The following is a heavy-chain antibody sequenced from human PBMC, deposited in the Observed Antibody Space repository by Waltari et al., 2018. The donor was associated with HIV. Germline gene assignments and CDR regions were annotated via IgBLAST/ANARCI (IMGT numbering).Heavy chain of an antibody. Sequence: QLQESGPGLVKPSETLARICIVSGGSVSTNSYHSGWIRQPPGKGLEWIGTIYYSGSPYYNPSLNSRVTISADMSKNEISLKLSSVTAADTAVYYCARQGLQWLENYYYCGLDVWGPGTTVTVSS. CDR1: GGSVSTNSYH. CDR2: IYYSGSP. J-gene: IGHJ6*02. V-gene: IGHV4-39*01. D-gene: IGHD6-19*01. CDR3: ARQGLQWLENYYYCGLDV.